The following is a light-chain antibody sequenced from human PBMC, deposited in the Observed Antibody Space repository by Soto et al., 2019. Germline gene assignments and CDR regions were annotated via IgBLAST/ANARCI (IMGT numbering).Light chain of an antibody. CDR3: QQYVRSPPSWT. V-gene: IGKV3-20*01. Sequence: ETVLTQSPGTLSLSPGERATLSCRASQSVSSSDLAWYQQKPGQAPRLLIYDASSRATGIPDRFSGSGSGTDFTLTISRLETEDFAVYYCQQYVRSPPSWTFGQGTKVEIK. CDR1: QSVSSSD. CDR2: DAS. J-gene: IGKJ1*01.